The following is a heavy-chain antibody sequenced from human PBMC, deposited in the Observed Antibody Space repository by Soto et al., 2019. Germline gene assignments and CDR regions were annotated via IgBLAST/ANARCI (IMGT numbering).Heavy chain of an antibody. CDR3: AREDLPYSSGCHNRHLDY. Sequence: QVQLVESGGGVVQPGRSLRLSCAASGFTFSSYAMHWVRQAPGKGLEWVAVMSYDGSNKYYADSVQGRFTISRDNSKNMLYLQMNSLGAEATAVYCWAREDLPYSSGCHNRHLDYWGQGTLVTVSS. CDR2: MSYDGSNK. CDR1: GFTFSSYA. J-gene: IGHJ4*02. D-gene: IGHD6-19*01. V-gene: IGHV3-30-3*01.